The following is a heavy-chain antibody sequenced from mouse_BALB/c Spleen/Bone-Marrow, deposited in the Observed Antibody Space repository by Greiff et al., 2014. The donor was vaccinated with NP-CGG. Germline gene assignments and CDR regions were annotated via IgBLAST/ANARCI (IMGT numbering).Heavy chain of an antibody. CDR3: ARDYYGSSYGFAY. J-gene: IGHJ3*01. V-gene: IGHV1-18*01. Sequence: VQFQQSGPELVKPGASMKISCKASGYSFTGYTMNWVKQSHGKSLEWIGLINPYNGGTSYNQKFKGKATLTVDKSSSTAYMELLSLTSEDSAVYYCARDYYGSSYGFAYWGQGTLVTVSA. CDR2: INPYNGGT. CDR1: GYSFTGYT. D-gene: IGHD1-1*01.